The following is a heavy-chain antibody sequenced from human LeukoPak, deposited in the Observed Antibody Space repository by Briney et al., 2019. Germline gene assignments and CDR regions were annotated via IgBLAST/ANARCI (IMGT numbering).Heavy chain of an antibody. J-gene: IGHJ6*03. CDR3: ARQMDTAMVTGHYYYFMDV. V-gene: IGHV4-59*08. CDR1: GGAISIYY. Sequence: PETLSLTRTVSGGAISIYYRSWIPDPPGEGLEWIGYIYYSGSTNYNPSLKSRVTISVDTSKNQFSLKLSSVTAADTAVYYCARQMDTAMVTGHYYYFMDVWGKGTTVTVSS. D-gene: IGHD5-18*01. CDR2: IYYSGST.